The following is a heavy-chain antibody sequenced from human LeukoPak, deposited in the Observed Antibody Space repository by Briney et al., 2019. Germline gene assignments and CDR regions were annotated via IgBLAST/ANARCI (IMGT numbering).Heavy chain of an antibody. Sequence: SETLSLTCTVSGGSISSHIYYWGWIRQPPGKGLEWIGSIYYSGSTYYKPSLKSRVTMSVDTSKNQFSLKLSSVTAADTAVYYCAREPFDIWGQGTMVTVSS. CDR3: AREPFDI. V-gene: IGHV4-39*07. CDR1: GGSISSHIYY. CDR2: IYYSGST. J-gene: IGHJ3*02.